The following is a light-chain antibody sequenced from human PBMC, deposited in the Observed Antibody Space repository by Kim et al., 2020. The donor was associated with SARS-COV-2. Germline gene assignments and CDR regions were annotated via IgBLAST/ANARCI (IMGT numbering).Light chain of an antibody. V-gene: IGLV1-40*01. J-gene: IGLJ3*02. CDR3: QSYDSSLSGSV. Sequence: RVTISCTGGSSNIGAGYDVHWYQRLPGTAPKLLIYGNSNRPSGVPDRFSGSKSGTSASLAITGLQAEDEADYYCQSYDSSLSGSVFGGGTQLTVL. CDR1: SSNIGAGYD. CDR2: GNS.